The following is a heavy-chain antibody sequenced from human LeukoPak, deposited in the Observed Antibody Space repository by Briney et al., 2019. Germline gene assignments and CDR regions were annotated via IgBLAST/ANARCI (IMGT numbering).Heavy chain of an antibody. V-gene: IGHV5-51*01. CDR3: ARAAAGINYYYGMDV. Sequence: GESLKISCKGSGYSFTSYWIGWVRQMPGKGLEWMGIIYPGDSDTRYSPSLQGQVTISADKSISTAYLQWSSLKASDTAMYYCARAAAGINYYYGMDVWGQGTTVTVSS. D-gene: IGHD6-13*01. CDR2: IYPGDSDT. J-gene: IGHJ6*02. CDR1: GYSFTSYW.